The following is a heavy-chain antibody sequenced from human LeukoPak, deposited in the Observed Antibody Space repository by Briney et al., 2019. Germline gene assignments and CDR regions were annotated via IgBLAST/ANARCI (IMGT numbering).Heavy chain of an antibody. CDR1: GFTFSSYS. D-gene: IGHD3-22*01. CDR2: ISGSGGST. V-gene: IGHV3-23*01. J-gene: IGHJ4*02. CDR3: AKDARENYYDSSGYYSLMWYFDY. Sequence: GGSLRLSCTASGFTFSSYSMNWVRQAPGKGLEWVSAISGSGGSTYYADSVKGRFTISRDNSKNTLYLQMNSLRAEDTAVYYCAKDARENYYDSSGYYSLMWYFDYWGQGTLVTVSS.